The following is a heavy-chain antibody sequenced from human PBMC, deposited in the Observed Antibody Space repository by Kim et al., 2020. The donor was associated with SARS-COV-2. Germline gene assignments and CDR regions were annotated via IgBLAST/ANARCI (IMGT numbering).Heavy chain of an antibody. Sequence: GGSLRLSCAASGFTFSNYGMHWVRQAPGKGLEWVAVISYDGNNKYYADSVKGRFTISRDNSKKTLYLQMNSLRAEDTAVYYCAKEMYDSGTYRFDYWGQG. CDR2: ISYDGNNK. V-gene: IGHV3-30*18. CDR1: GFTFSNYG. CDR3: AKEMYDSGTYRFDY. J-gene: IGHJ4*02. D-gene: IGHD3-10*01.